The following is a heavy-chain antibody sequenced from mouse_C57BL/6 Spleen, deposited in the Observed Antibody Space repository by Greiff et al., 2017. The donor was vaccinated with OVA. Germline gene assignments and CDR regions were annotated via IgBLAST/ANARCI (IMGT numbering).Heavy chain of an antibody. D-gene: IGHD2-4*01. CDR2: ISDGGSYT. J-gene: IGHJ4*01. CDR1: GFTFSSYA. V-gene: IGHV5-4*01. CDR3: ARDFYDYDRYYYAMDY. Sequence: VQLKESGGGLVKPGGSLKLSCAASGFTFSSYAMSWVRQTPEKRLEWVATISDGGSYTYYPDNVKGRFTISRDNAKNNLYLQMSHLKSEDTAMYYCARDFYDYDRYYYAMDYWGQGTSVTVSS.